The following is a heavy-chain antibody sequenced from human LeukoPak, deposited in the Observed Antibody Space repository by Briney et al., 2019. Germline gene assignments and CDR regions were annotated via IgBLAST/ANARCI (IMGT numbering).Heavy chain of an antibody. CDR3: ARDRYYDSSGYSTNYWYFDL. J-gene: IGHJ2*01. V-gene: IGHV4-61*01. Sequence: SETLSLTCTVSGGSVSSGSYYWSWIRQPPGKGLEWIGYIYYSGSTNYNPSLKSRVTISVDTSKNQFSLKLSSVTAADTAVYYCARDRYYDSSGYSTNYWYFDLWGRGTPATVSS. D-gene: IGHD3-22*01. CDR2: IYYSGST. CDR1: GGSVSSGSYY.